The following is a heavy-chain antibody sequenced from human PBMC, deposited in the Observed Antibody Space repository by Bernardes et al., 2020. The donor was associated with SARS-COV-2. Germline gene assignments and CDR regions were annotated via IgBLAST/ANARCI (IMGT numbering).Heavy chain of an antibody. Sequence: SETLSLTCSVSGASISSGNYYWSWIRQPPGKGLEWIGFLHHSGSINYSPSFKSRVTFSVDTSKNQFSLKLRSVTAADTAVYYCARDPFIGSGSYFDYWGRGTLVTVTS. J-gene: IGHJ4*01. CDR3: ARDPFIGSGSYFDY. CDR1: GASISSGNYY. V-gene: IGHV4-61*01. CDR2: LHHSGSI. D-gene: IGHD3-10*01.